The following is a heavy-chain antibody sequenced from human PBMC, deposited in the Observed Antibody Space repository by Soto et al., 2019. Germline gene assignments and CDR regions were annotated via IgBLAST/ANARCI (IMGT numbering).Heavy chain of an antibody. J-gene: IGHJ4*02. Sequence: GSLRLSCAASGFTFSSYAMHWVRQAPGKGLEWIGEINHSGSTNYNPSLQRRVTISVDTSKNQFSLKLSSVTAADTAVYYCARMAVNTGTIGYWGQGTLVSVSS. CDR1: GFTFSSYA. D-gene: IGHD1-1*01. CDR2: INHSGST. CDR3: ARMAVNTGTIGY. V-gene: IGHV4-34*01.